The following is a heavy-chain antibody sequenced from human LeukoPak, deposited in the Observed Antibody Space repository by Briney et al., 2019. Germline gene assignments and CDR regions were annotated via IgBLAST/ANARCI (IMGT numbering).Heavy chain of an antibody. Sequence: PGRSLRLSCAASGFTFDDYAMHWVRQAPGKGLEWASGISWNSGSIGYADSVKGRFTISRDNAKNSLYLQMNSLRAEDTALYYCAKMLTPGGYCSGGSCYGVYGMDVWGQGTTVTVSS. D-gene: IGHD2-15*01. CDR2: ISWNSGSI. CDR3: AKMLTPGGYCSGGSCYGVYGMDV. CDR1: GFTFDDYA. V-gene: IGHV3-9*01. J-gene: IGHJ6*02.